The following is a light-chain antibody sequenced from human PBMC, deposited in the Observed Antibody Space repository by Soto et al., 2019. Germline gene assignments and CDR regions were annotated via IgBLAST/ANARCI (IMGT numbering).Light chain of an antibody. J-gene: IGKJ1*01. Sequence: IVLTQSPGTLSLSPGERATLSCRASQSVSSSLVAWYQQTPGQPPRLIYSASTRATGIPDRFSGSGSGTDFTLTISRLEPEDFAVYYCQQYQQSPLTFGQGTKLEIK. CDR2: SAS. V-gene: IGKV3-20*01. CDR1: QSVSSSL. CDR3: QQYQQSPLT.